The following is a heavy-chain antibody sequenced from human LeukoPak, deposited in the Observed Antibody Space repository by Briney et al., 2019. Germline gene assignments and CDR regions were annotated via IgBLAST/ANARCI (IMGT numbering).Heavy chain of an antibody. V-gene: IGHV1-2*02. CDR2: IVPNSGGT. Sequence: VASVKVSCKASGYTFTSYGISWVRQAPGQGLEWMGWIVPNSGGTNSAQKFQGRVTMTRDTTISTAYMELSRLRSDDTAVYYCARGTVTYSLDYWGQGTLVTVSS. CDR1: GYTFTSYG. CDR3: ARGTVTYSLDY. J-gene: IGHJ4*02. D-gene: IGHD4-17*01.